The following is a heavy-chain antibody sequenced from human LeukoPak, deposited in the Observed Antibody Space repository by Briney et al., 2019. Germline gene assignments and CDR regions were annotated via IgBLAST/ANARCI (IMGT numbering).Heavy chain of an antibody. CDR2: IYNSGST. CDR3: ARANPNWSPPDY. Sequence: SETLSLTCTVSGDSITSNFWSWIRQPPGKGLEWIGYIYNSGSTKYNPSLKSRVTISEDTSKNQFSLKLNSVTAADTAMYYCARANPNWSPPDYWGQGTLVTVSS. V-gene: IGHV4-59*08. D-gene: IGHD1-1*01. CDR1: GDSITSNF. J-gene: IGHJ4*02.